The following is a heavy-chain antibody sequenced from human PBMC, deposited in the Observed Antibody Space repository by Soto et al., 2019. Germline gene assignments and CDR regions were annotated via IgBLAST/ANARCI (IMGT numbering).Heavy chain of an antibody. J-gene: IGHJ4*02. CDR2: INHSGST. V-gene: IGHV4-34*01. D-gene: IGHD3-16*02. CDR3: ARYHYDYIWGSYRYTGEVAGRAIYYFDY. Sequence: SETLSLTCAVYGGSFSGYYWSWIRQPPGKGLEWIGEINHSGSTNYNPSLKSRVTISVDTSKNQFSLKLSSVTAADTAVYYCARYHYDYIWGSYRYTGEVAGRAIYYFDYWGQGTLVTVSS. CDR1: GGSFSGYY.